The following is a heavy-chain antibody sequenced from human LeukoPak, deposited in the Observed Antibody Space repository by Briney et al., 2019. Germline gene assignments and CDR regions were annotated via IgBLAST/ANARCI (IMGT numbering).Heavy chain of an antibody. V-gene: IGHV3-53*01. Sequence: PGGSLRLSCTVSGFSLSSYAMSWVRQAPGKGLEWVSFIYSDNTHYSDSVKGRFTISRDNSKNTLYLQMNSLRAEDTAVYYCARRAGAYSHPYDYWGQGTLVTVSS. CDR2: IYSDNT. CDR1: GFSLSSYA. CDR3: ARRAGAYSHPYDY. D-gene: IGHD4/OR15-4a*01. J-gene: IGHJ4*02.